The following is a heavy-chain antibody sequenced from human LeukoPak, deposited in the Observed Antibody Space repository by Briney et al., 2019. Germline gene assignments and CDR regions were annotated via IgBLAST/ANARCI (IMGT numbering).Heavy chain of an antibody. CDR1: GGSNSSYY. Sequence: QSSETLSLTCTVSGGSNSSYYWSWIRQPPGKGLEWIGYIYYSGSTNYNPSLKSRVTISVDTSKNQFSLKLSSVTAADTAVYYCARQDDSSFDYWGQGTLVTVSS. J-gene: IGHJ4*02. CDR2: IYYSGST. D-gene: IGHD2-21*02. V-gene: IGHV4-59*08. CDR3: ARQDDSSFDY.